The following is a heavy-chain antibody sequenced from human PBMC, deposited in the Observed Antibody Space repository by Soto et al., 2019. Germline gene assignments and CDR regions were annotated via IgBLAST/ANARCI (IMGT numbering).Heavy chain of an antibody. V-gene: IGHV4-59*11. Sequence: PSETLSLTCTVSGDSLTNHYWSWIRQPPGKGLEWIGYIYYSGSPNYNPSLKSRVTISVDTSKNQFFLKLNSVTAADTAVYYCARAGSSGYGKSDYWGQGILVTVSS. CDR2: IYYSGSP. D-gene: IGHD6-13*01. CDR1: GDSLTNHY. J-gene: IGHJ4*02. CDR3: ARAGSSGYGKSDY.